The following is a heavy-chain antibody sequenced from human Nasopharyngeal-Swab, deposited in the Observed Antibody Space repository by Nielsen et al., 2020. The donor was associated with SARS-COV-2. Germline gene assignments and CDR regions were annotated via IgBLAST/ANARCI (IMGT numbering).Heavy chain of an antibody. Sequence: VRQMPGKGLQWMGRIDPSDSYTKYSPSFEGHVTFAADKSIGTVYLQWSSLRASDTAMYYCARLPYSSTSYYALDSWGQGTLVTV. CDR3: ARLPYSSTSYYALDS. V-gene: IGHV5-10-1*01. CDR2: IDPSDSYT. J-gene: IGHJ5*01. D-gene: IGHD2-2*01.